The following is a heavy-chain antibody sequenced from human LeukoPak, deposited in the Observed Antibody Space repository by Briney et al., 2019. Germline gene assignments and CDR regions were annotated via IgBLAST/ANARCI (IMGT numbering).Heavy chain of an antibody. D-gene: IGHD4-17*01. V-gene: IGHV4-4*07. J-gene: IGHJ2*01. CDR3: ARLRSTYWYFDL. CDR2: IYTSGNT. Sequence: SETLSLTCTVSGGSISIYYWSWIRQPAGKGLKWIGRIYTSGNTYYNPSLRSRVTMSVDTSKNQFSLNLSSVTAADTAVYYCARLRSTYWYFDLWGRGTLVTVSS. CDR1: GGSISIYY.